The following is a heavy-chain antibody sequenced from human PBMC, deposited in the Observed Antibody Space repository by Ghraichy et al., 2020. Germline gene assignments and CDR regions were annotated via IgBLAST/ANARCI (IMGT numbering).Heavy chain of an antibody. Sequence: GGSLRLSCVVSGFNFDDFALHWVRQAPGKGLEWVSSISWNSGVLVYADSVKGRFTISRDNAEDSLYLQINSLRAKDTAFYFCARYVRPYSTALHYWGQGTLVTVSS. D-gene: IGHD6-13*01. CDR1: GFNFDDFA. J-gene: IGHJ4*02. CDR3: ARYVRPYSTALHY. V-gene: IGHV3-9*01. CDR2: ISWNSGVL.